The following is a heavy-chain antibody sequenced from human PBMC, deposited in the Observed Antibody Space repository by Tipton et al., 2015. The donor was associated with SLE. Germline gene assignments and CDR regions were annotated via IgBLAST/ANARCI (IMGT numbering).Heavy chain of an antibody. CDR1: GVSMSSYY. V-gene: IGHV4-59*01. D-gene: IGHD4-17*01. J-gene: IGHJ2*01. Sequence: GLVKPSETLSLTCTVSGVSMSSYYWNWIRQPPGKGLEWIGQIHDSGSTNYNPSLKSRVTISVDTSKNQFSLKLTSVTAADTAVYYCARDRDGDFGDAFDIWGRGTLVTVSS. CDR3: ARDRDGDFGDAFDI. CDR2: IHDSGST.